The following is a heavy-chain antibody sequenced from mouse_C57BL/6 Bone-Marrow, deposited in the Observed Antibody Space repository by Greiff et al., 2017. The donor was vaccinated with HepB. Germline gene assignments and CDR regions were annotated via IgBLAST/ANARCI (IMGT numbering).Heavy chain of an antibody. V-gene: IGHV5-4*03. Sequence: EVMLVESGGGLVKPGGSLKLSCAASGFTFSSYAMSWVRQTPEKRLEWVATISDGGSYTYYPDNVKGRFTISRDNAKNNLYLQMSHLKSEDTAMYYCARGIYYGSSYYFDYWGQGTTLTVSS. CDR2: ISDGGSYT. J-gene: IGHJ2*01. CDR1: GFTFSSYA. CDR3: ARGIYYGSSYYFDY. D-gene: IGHD1-1*01.